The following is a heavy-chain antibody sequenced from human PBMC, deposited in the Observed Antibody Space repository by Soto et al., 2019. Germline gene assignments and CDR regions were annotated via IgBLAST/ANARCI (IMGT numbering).Heavy chain of an antibody. CDR2: ISYDGSNK. CDR1: GFTFSSYG. J-gene: IGHJ6*02. Sequence: GGSLRLSCAASGFTFSSYGMHWVRQAPGKGLEWVAVISYDGSNKYYADSVKGRFTISRDNSKNTLYLQMNSLRAEDTAVNYCAKDGMDGHMITFGGVIVRSYYYYGMDVWGQGTTVTVSS. CDR3: AKDGMDGHMITFGGVIVRSYYYYGMDV. D-gene: IGHD3-16*02. V-gene: IGHV3-30*18.